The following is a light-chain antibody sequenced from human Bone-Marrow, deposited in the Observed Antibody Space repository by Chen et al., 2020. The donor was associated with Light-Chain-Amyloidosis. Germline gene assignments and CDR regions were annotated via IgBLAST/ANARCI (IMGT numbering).Light chain of an antibody. Sequence: SYELTQPPSVSVSPAQTARITCTGHALPTKYACCYQQKPGQPPVLVIHRETERPSGIYDRFSGSSSGTTATLTISGVQAEDEADYHCQSADSSGTYEVIFGGGTKLTVL. CDR1: ALPTKY. CDR3: QSADSSGTYEVI. CDR2: RET. V-gene: IGLV3-25*03. J-gene: IGLJ2*01.